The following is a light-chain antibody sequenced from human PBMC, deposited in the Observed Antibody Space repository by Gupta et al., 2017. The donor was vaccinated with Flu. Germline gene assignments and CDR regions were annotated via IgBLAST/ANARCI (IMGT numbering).Light chain of an antibody. J-gene: IGLJ3*02. V-gene: IGLV7-43*01. CDR1: GAVTSGYY. CDR2: STN. Sequence: GAVTSGYYPNWFQQKPGQPPRALIYSTNTKHSWTPARFSGSLLGGKAALTLSGVQPEDEADYYCPLYYGGAQPWVFGGGTKLTVL. CDR3: PLYYGGAQPWV.